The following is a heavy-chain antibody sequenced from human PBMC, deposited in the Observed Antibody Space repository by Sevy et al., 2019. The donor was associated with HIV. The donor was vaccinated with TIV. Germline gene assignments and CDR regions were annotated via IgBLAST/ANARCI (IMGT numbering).Heavy chain of an antibody. CDR3: ARSAVAGIEAWFDP. V-gene: IGHV3-30-3*01. Sequence: GGSLRLSCVGSGFTFSRHAMHWVRQAPGKGLEWVAVILYDGSNKYYADSVKGRFTISRDNSKNTLDVEMNSLRPEDTAVYNCARSAVAGIEAWFDPWGLGTLVTVSS. J-gene: IGHJ5*02. CDR2: ILYDGSNK. CDR1: GFTFSRHA. D-gene: IGHD6-19*01.